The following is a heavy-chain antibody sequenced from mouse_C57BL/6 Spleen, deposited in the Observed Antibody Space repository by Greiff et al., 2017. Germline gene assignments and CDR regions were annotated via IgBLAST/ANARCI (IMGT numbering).Heavy chain of an antibody. V-gene: IGHV1-52*01. CDR2: IDPSDSET. D-gene: IGHD2-5*01. Sequence: VQLQQPGAELVRPGSSVKLSCKASGYTFTSYWMHWVKQRPIQGLEWIGNIDPSDSETHYNQKFKDKATLTVDKSSSTAYMQLSSLTSEDSAVYDCARWGDSNYGYFDVWGTGTTVTVSS. CDR3: ARWGDSNYGYFDV. CDR1: GYTFTSYW. J-gene: IGHJ1*03.